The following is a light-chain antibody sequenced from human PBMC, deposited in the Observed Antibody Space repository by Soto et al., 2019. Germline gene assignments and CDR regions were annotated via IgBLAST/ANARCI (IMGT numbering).Light chain of an antibody. Sequence: QSALTQPPSASGSPGQSVTISCAGTYNDVGDYNYVSWYQQPPGEVPKLLTYGVTERPSGVPGRFSGSKSGHTASLTVSDLQPADEADYYCSSYSGTYSNVIFGGGTKLTVL. CDR3: SSYSGTYSNVI. V-gene: IGLV2-8*01. CDR2: GVT. CDR1: YNDVGDYNY. J-gene: IGLJ2*01.